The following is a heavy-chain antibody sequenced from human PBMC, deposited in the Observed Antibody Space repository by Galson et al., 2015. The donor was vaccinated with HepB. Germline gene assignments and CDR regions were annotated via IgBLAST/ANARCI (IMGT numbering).Heavy chain of an antibody. V-gene: IGHV3-74*01. CDR2: INTDGSST. CDR1: GFTFRNYW. J-gene: IGHJ3*02. CDR3: ARGRGFDI. Sequence: SLRLSCAVSGFTFRNYWMHWVRQAPGKGLVWVSRINTDGSSTSYADSVKGRFTISRDNAKNTVYLQMNSLRAEDTVVYYCARGRGFDIWGQGTMVTVSS.